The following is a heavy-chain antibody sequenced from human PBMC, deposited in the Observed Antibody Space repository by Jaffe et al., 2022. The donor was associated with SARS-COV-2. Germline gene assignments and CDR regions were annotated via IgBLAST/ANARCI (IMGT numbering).Heavy chain of an antibody. CDR1: GGSFSGYY. CDR2: INHSGST. CDR3: ARGYSRNYYYYYGMDV. J-gene: IGHJ6*02. V-gene: IGHV4-34*01. D-gene: IGHD6-13*01. Sequence: QVQLQQWGAGLLKPSETLSLTCAVYGGSFSGYYWSWIRQPPGKGLEWIGEINHSGSTNYNPSLKSRVTISVDTSKNQFSLKLSSVTAADTAVYYCARGYSRNYYYYYGMDVWGQGTTVTVSS.